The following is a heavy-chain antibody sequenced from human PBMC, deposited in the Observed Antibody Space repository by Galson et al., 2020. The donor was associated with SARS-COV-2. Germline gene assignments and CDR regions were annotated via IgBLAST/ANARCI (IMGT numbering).Heavy chain of an antibody. CDR2: IYHSGTS. Sequence: SQTLSLTCIVSGASIRSYYWNWIRQPPGQGLEWIGYIYHSGTSDYNPSLKSRVTISLDTSKNQFSLKLTSVTAADTAVYYCASQSEGFDYWGQGTRVTVSS. CDR3: ASQSEGFDY. CDR1: GASIRSYY. J-gene: IGHJ4*02. V-gene: IGHV4-59*08.